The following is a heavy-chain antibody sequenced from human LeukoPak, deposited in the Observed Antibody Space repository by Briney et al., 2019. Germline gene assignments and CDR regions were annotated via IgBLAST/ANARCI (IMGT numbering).Heavy chain of an antibody. CDR1: GFTFSSYG. Sequence: PGRSLRLSCAASGFTFSSYGMHWVRQAPGKGLEWVAVIWYDGSNKYYADSVKGRFTISRDNSKNTLYLQMNSLRAEDTAVYYCARDVGSVVHYYYGMDVWGQGTTVTVSS. V-gene: IGHV3-33*01. CDR3: ARDVGSVVHYYYGMDV. D-gene: IGHD3-10*01. CDR2: IWYDGSNK. J-gene: IGHJ6*02.